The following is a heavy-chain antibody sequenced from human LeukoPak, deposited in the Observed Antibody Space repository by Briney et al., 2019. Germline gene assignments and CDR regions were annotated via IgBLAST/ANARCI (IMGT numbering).Heavy chain of an antibody. CDR1: GFTFSSYA. Sequence: GGSLRLSCAASGFTFSSYAMSWVRQAPGKGLEWVSAISGSGGSTYYADSVKGRFTISRDNSKNTLYLQMNSLRAEDTAVYYCAKEAYYYDSSGPTSGTFDIWGQGTMVTVSS. D-gene: IGHD3-22*01. J-gene: IGHJ3*02. CDR2: ISGSGGST. V-gene: IGHV3-23*01. CDR3: AKEAYYYDSSGPTSGTFDI.